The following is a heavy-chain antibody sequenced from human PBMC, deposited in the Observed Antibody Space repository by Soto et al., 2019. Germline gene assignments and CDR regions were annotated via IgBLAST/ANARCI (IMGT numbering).Heavy chain of an antibody. CDR1: GFTFSGYS. CDR2: ISSGSKTI. V-gene: IGHV3-48*02. D-gene: IGHD3-9*01. CDR3: VREDILGVRSFDY. Sequence: GGSLRLSCAASGFTFSGYSVNWVRQAPGKGLEWVSYISSGSKTIYYAESVKGRFTVSRDNARNSQYLQMNSLRDEDTAVYYCVREDILGVRSFDYWGQGTLVTVS. J-gene: IGHJ4*02.